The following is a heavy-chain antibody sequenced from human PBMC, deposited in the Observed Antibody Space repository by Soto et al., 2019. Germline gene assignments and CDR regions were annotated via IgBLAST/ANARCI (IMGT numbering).Heavy chain of an antibody. Sequence: QLQLQESGPGLVKPSETLSLTCTVSGGSISSSSYYWGWIRQPPGKGLEWIGSIYYSGSTYYNPSLKTRVTLSVDTSKNQFSLKLSSVTAADTAVYYCARTVGDYYDSSGYYLFDYWGQGTLVTVSS. CDR1: GGSISSSSYY. CDR2: IYYSGST. J-gene: IGHJ4*02. D-gene: IGHD3-22*01. V-gene: IGHV4-39*01. CDR3: ARTVGDYYDSSGYYLFDY.